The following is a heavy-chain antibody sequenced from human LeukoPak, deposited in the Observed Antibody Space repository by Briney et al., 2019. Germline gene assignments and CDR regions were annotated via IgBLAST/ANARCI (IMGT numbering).Heavy chain of an antibody. D-gene: IGHD2-2*01. V-gene: IGHV1-2*02. J-gene: IGHJ6*03. CDR3: ARVQLGYCSSTSCPNYYMDV. CDR1: GYTFTGYY. CDR2: INPNSGGT. Sequence: GASVRVSCKASGYTFTGYYMHWVRQAPGQGLEWMGWINPNSGGTNYAQKFQGRVTMTRDTSISTAYMELSRLRSDDTAVYYCARVQLGYCSSTSCPNYYMDVWGKGTTVTVSS.